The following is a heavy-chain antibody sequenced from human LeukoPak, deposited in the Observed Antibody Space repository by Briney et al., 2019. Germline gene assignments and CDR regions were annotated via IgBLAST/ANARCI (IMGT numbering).Heavy chain of an antibody. J-gene: IGHJ4*02. CDR2: INPNSGGT. Sequence: ASVKVSCKASGYTFTGYYMHWVRQAPGQGLEWMGWINPNSGGTNYAQKFQGRVTMTRDTSISTAYMELSRLRSDDTAVYYCARVDYPLYYFDYWGQGTLVTASS. CDR1: GYTFTGYY. V-gene: IGHV1-2*02. CDR3: ARVDYPLYYFDY. D-gene: IGHD3-16*01.